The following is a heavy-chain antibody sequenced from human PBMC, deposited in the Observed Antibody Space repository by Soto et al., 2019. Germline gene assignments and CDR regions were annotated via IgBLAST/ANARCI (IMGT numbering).Heavy chain of an antibody. CDR3: ARLGGITMVRGVLTAFDI. Sequence: ASVKVSCKASGYTFTSYDINWVRQATGQGLEWMGWMNPNSGNTGYAQKFQGRVTMTRNTSISTAYMELSSVTAADTAVYYCARLGGITMVRGVLTAFDIWGQGTMVTVS. D-gene: IGHD3-10*01. CDR1: GYTFTSYD. V-gene: IGHV1-8*01. CDR2: MNPNSGNT. J-gene: IGHJ3*02.